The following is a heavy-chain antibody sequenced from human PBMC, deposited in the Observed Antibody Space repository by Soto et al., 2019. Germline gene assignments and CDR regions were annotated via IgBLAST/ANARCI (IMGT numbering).Heavy chain of an antibody. Sequence: LETLSLTCAVYGGSFSGYYWSWIRQPPGKGLEWIGEINHSGSTNYNPSLKSRVTISVDTSKNQFSLKLSSVTAADTAVYYCARGLNLYYYGSGSYYNGWFDPWGQGTLVTVS. CDR1: GGSFSGYY. D-gene: IGHD3-10*01. V-gene: IGHV4-34*01. CDR3: ARGLNLYYYGSGSYYNGWFDP. CDR2: INHSGST. J-gene: IGHJ5*02.